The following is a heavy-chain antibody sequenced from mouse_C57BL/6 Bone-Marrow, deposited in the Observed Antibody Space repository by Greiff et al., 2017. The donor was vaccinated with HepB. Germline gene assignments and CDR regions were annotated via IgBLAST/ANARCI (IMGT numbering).Heavy chain of an antibody. V-gene: IGHV14-4*01. CDR1: GFNIKDDY. CDR2: IDPENGDT. D-gene: IGHD1-1*01. Sequence: VQLQQSGAELVRPGASVKLSCTASGFNIKDDYMHWVKQRPEQGLEWIGWIDPENGDTEYASKFQGKATITADTSSNTAYLQLSSLTSADTAVYYCYYGGDFDYWGQGTTLTVSS. CDR3: YYGGDFDY. J-gene: IGHJ2*01.